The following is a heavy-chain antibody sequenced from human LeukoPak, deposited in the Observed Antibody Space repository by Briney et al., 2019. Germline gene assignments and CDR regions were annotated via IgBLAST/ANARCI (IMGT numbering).Heavy chain of an antibody. V-gene: IGHV3-23*01. D-gene: IGHD1-26*01. J-gene: IGHJ6*02. CDR1: GFTFSSYA. CDR3: GRELLRNYGMDV. CDR2: IIGSGVTT. Sequence: PGGSLRLSCAASGFTFSSYAMSWARQAPGKGLEWVSTIIGSGVTTYYADSVKGRFTISRDNAKNTLYLQMNSLRAEDTAVYYCGRELLRNYGMDVWGQGTTVTVSS.